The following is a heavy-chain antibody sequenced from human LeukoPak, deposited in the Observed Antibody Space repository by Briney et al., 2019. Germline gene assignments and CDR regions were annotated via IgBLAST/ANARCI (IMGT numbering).Heavy chain of an antibody. J-gene: IGHJ4*02. CDR1: GYTLTELS. V-gene: IGHV1-24*01. CDR3: ATERLYCSGGSCYPFFDY. CDR2: FDPEDGET. Sequence: ASVKVSCKVSGYTLTELSMHWVRQAPGKGLEWMGGFDPEDGETIYAQKFQGRVTMTEDTSTDTAYMELSSLRSEDTAVYYCATERLYCSGGSCYPFFDYWGQGTLATVSS. D-gene: IGHD2-15*01.